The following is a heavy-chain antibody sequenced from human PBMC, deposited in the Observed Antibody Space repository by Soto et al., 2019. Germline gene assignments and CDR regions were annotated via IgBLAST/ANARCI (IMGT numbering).Heavy chain of an antibody. Sequence: GGSLKISCQGSGYSFTNYWIGWVRQVPGKGLEWMGIIYPGDSESRYRPSFQGQLTISADKSISTAYLQWSSLKASDTAMYYCARGSPYYCYYYMDVWGKGTTVTVSS. D-gene: IGHD3-10*01. J-gene: IGHJ6*03. V-gene: IGHV5-51*01. CDR3: ARGSPYYCYYYMDV. CDR1: GYSFTNYW. CDR2: IYPGDSES.